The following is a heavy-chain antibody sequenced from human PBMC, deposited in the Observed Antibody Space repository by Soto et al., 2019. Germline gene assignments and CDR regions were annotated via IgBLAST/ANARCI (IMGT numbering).Heavy chain of an antibody. J-gene: IGHJ5*01. V-gene: IGHV1-69*06. D-gene: IGHD1-1*01. CDR1: GGTFSSYA. CDR2: IIPIFGTA. Sequence: SVKVSCKASGGTFSSYAISWVRQAPGQGREWMGGIIPIFGTANYAQKFQGRVTITADKSTSTAYMELSSLRSEDTAVYYCAMCTRAKITQNWLDLWGQGXLVTVSS. CDR3: AMCTRAKITQNWLDL.